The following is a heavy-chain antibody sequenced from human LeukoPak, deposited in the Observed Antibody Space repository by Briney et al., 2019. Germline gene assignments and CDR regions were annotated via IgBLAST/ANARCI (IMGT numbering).Heavy chain of an antibody. V-gene: IGHV3-30*18. D-gene: IGHD3-10*01. J-gene: IGHJ4*02. CDR2: ISYDGSNK. CDR3: AKAYCYGSGSFDY. Sequence: GRSLRLSCAASGFTFSSYGMHWVRQAPGKGLEWVAVISYDGSNKYYADSVKGRFTISRDNSKNTLYLQMNSLRAEDTAVYYCAKAYCYGSGSFDYWGQGTLVTVSS. CDR1: GFTFSSYG.